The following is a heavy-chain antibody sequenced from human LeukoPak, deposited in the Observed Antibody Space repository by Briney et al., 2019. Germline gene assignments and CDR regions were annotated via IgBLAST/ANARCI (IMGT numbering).Heavy chain of an antibody. CDR1: GDSISSGGYY. V-gene: IGHV4-31*03. CDR3: ARAGYGDYAGFDY. CDR2: IYYSGST. D-gene: IGHD4-17*01. Sequence: SQTLSLTCTVSGDSISSGGYYWSWIRQHPGKGLEWIGYIYYSGSTYYNPSLKSRVTISVDTSKNQFSLKLSSVTAADTAVYYCARAGYGDYAGFDYWGQGTLVTVSS. J-gene: IGHJ4*02.